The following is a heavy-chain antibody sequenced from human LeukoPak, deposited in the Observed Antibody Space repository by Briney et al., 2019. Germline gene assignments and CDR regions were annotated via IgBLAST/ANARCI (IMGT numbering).Heavy chain of an antibody. CDR3: ARWGGDLGATGDDP. D-gene: IGHD1-26*01. CDR2: INPNSGNT. J-gene: IGHJ5*02. V-gene: IGHV1-8*02. CDR1: GYTFTGYY. Sequence: RASVKVSCKASGYTFTGYYMHWVRQAPGQGLEWMGRINPNSGNTGYAQKFQGRVTMTRNTSISTAYMELSSLRSEDTAVYYCARWGGDLGATGDDPWGQGTLVAVSS.